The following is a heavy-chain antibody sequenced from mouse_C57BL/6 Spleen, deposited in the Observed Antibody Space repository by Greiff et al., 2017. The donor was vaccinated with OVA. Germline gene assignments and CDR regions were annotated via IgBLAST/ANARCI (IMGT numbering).Heavy chain of an antibody. J-gene: IGHJ3*01. CDR3: ARDSRYWFAY. V-gene: IGHV1-72*01. D-gene: IGHD2-14*01. Sequence: VQLQEPGAELVKPGASVKLSCTASGFTFTSDWMHWVQQRPGRGLEWIGRIDPNSGGTEYNEKFKGKATRTVDKPSSTAYMQLSSLTSEDTAVYYCARDSRYWFAYWGQGTLVTVSA. CDR1: GFTFTSDW. CDR2: IDPNSGGT.